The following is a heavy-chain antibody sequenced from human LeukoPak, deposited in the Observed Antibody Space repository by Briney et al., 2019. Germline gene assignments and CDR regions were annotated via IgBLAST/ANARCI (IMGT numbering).Heavy chain of an antibody. D-gene: IGHD2-2*01. Sequence: GGSLRLSCAASGFTFSTYNMNWVRQAPGKGLEWVSSISSSSTYIYYADLMKGRFTISRDNSKNTLYLQMNSLRAEDTAVYYCAKDKHEGDVRYHDAFDIWGQGTMVTVSS. J-gene: IGHJ3*02. V-gene: IGHV3-21*04. CDR2: ISSSSTYI. CDR3: AKDKHEGDVRYHDAFDI. CDR1: GFTFSTYN.